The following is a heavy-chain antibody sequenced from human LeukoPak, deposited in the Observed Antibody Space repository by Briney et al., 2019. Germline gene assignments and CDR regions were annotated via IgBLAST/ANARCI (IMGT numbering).Heavy chain of an antibody. CDR3: ARLRYYFDY. CDR1: GGSISSSSYY. J-gene: IGHJ4*02. Sequence: SETLSLTCTVSGGSISSSSYYWGWIRQPPGKGLEWIGSIYYSGSTYYNPSLKSRVTISVGTSKNQFSLKLSSVTAADTAVYYCARLRYYFDYWGQGTLVTVSS. D-gene: IGHD3-16*01. CDR2: IYYSGST. V-gene: IGHV4-39*01.